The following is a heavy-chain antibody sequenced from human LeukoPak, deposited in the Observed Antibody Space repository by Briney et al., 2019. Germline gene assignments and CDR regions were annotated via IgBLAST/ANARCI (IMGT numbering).Heavy chain of an antibody. D-gene: IGHD6-13*01. J-gene: IGHJ6*03. Sequence: PGGSLRLSCAASGFTFSSYGMHWVRQAPGKGLEWVAFIRYDGSNKYYADSVKGRFTISRDNSKNTLYLQMNSLRAEDTAVYYCAQVGAAAGTHYYYYMDVWGKGTTVTVSS. CDR2: IRYDGSNK. CDR3: AQVGAAAGTHYYYYMDV. CDR1: GFTFSSYG. V-gene: IGHV3-30*02.